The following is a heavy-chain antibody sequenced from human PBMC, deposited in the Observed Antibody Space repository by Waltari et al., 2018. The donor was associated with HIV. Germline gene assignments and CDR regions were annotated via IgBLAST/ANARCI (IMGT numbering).Heavy chain of an antibody. D-gene: IGHD3-10*01. Sequence: DVQLVESGGGAVRPGGSRRLSCRGSGFDFRRYWMTRVRQGPGKGLAWVANIKEDGTEKYYAESVKGRFIISRDNAENSVWLEMRSLRDDDAGIYYCARDGGEYWGQGSRVIVSS. CDR3: ARDGGEY. CDR1: GFDFRRYW. J-gene: IGHJ4*02. CDR2: IKEDGTEK. V-gene: IGHV3-7*01.